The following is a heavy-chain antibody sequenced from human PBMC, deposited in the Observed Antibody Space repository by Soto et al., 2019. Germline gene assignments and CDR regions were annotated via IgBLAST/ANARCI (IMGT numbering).Heavy chain of an antibody. CDR2: INHSGST. Sequence: NPSETLSLTCAVYGGSFSGYYWSWIRQPPGKGLEWIGDINHSGSTNYNPSLKSRVTISVDTSKNQFSLKLSSVTAADTAVYYCARTYDFWSGYYLNWFDPWGQGTLVTVSS. CDR3: ARTYDFWSGYYLNWFDP. CDR1: GGSFSGYY. J-gene: IGHJ5*02. D-gene: IGHD3-3*01. V-gene: IGHV4-34*01.